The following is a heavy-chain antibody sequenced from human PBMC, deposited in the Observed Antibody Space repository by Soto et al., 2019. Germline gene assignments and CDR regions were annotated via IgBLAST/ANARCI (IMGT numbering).Heavy chain of an antibody. CDR3: ARGVLRPLTHCDY. J-gene: IGHJ4*02. V-gene: IGHV3-21*01. CDR2: ISSSSSYI. D-gene: IGHD2-15*01. Sequence: GGSLRLSCAASGFTFSSYSMHWVRQAPGKGLEWVSSISSSSSYIYYADSVKGRFTISRDNAKNSLYLQMNSLRAEDTAVYYCARGVLRPLTHCDYWGQGTLVTVSS. CDR1: GFTFSSYS.